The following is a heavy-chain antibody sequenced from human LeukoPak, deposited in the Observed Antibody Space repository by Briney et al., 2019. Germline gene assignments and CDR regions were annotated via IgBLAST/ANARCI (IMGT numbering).Heavy chain of an antibody. CDR2: IRYDGSNK. Sequence: GGSLRLSCAASGFTFSSYGMHWVRQAPGKGLEWVAFIRYDGSNKYYADSVKGRFTISRDNSKNTLYLQMNGLRAEDTAVYYCAKDRGSGYYSPNFDYWGQGTLVTVSS. J-gene: IGHJ4*02. D-gene: IGHD3-22*01. CDR3: AKDRGSGYYSPNFDY. V-gene: IGHV3-30*02. CDR1: GFTFSSYG.